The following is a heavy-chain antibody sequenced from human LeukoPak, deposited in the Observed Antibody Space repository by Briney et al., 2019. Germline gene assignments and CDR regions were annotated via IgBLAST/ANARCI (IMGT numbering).Heavy chain of an antibody. CDR2: INAGNGNT. CDR3: ASDYPRYYFYMDV. J-gene: IGHJ6*03. V-gene: IGHV1-3*01. CDR1: GYTFTNYA. Sequence: ASVKVSCKASGYTFTNYAMHWVRQAPGQRLEWMGWINAGNGNTKYSQKLQGRVTISRDTSASTAYMEVSSLKSEDTAVYYCASDYPRYYFYMDVWGKGTTVTVSS.